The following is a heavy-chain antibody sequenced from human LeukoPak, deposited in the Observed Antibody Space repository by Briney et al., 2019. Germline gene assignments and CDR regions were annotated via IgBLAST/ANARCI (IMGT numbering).Heavy chain of an antibody. D-gene: IGHD4-17*01. J-gene: IGHJ4*02. CDR1: GGSFSSYA. CDR2: TIPIFGIA. V-gene: IGHV1-69*04. Sequence: GASVKVSCKASGGSFSSYAISWVRQAPGQGPEWMGRTIPIFGIANYAQKFQGRVTIIADKSTSTAYMELSSLRSEDTAVYYCASGHYGDYGQWSSMNYWGQGTLVTVSS. CDR3: ASGHYGDYGQWSSMNY.